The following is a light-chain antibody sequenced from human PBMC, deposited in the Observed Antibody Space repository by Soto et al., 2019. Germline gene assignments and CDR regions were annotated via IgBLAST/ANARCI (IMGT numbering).Light chain of an antibody. CDR1: SSNIGSNY. J-gene: IGLJ3*02. CDR3: AAWDDSLSGQWV. Sequence: QSVLTQSPSASGTPGQRVTISCSGSSSNIGSNYVYWYQQLPGTAPKLLIYRNNQRPSGVPDRFSGSKSGTSASLAISGLRSEDEADYYCAAWDDSLSGQWVFGGGTKLTVL. CDR2: RNN. V-gene: IGLV1-47*01.